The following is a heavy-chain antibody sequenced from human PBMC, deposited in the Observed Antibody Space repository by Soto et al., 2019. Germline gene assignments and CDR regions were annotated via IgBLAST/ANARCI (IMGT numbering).Heavy chain of an antibody. CDR3: ARRHDPGGYCDY. J-gene: IGHJ4*02. CDR2: IYADDSDT. CDR1: GYSFSNYW. V-gene: IGHV5-51*01. D-gene: IGHD2-21*01. Sequence: GAEVKKPGESLKISCQGSGYSFSNYWIAWVRQMPGKGLEWMGIIYADDSDTRYSPSFQGQVTISADKSINTAYLQWSSRKASDTAMYYCARRHDPGGYCDYWGQGTMVTVSS.